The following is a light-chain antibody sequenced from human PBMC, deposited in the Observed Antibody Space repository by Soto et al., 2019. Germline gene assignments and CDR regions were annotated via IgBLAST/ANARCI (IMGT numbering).Light chain of an antibody. CDR2: KAS. V-gene: IGKV1-5*03. J-gene: IGKJ1*01. CDR3: QHSNCYSEP. CDR1: QTISSW. Sequence: DIQMTKSPSTLSGSVGERVTITCRASQTISSWLAWYQQKPGKAPKLLIYKASTLKSGVPSRFSGSGSGTEFTLTICSLQPDDFATYYCQHSNCYSEPFSQGTKVDLK.